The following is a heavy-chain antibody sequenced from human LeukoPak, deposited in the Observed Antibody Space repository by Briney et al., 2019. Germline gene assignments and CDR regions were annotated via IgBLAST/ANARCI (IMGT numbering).Heavy chain of an antibody. CDR2: INPNSGAT. Sequence: ASVKVSCKASGYTFTGFYMHWVRQAPGQGLEWMGWINPNSGATNYAQKFQGRVTMTRDTSINTAYMELSSLRSDDTAVFYCARAHLIAAPGYNWFDPWGQGTLSPSPQ. V-gene: IGHV1-2*02. CDR3: ARAHLIAAPGYNWFDP. CDR1: GYTFTGFY. D-gene: IGHD6-13*01. J-gene: IGHJ5*02.